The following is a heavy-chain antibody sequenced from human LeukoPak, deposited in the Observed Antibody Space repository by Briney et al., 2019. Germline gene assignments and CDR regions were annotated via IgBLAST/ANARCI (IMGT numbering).Heavy chain of an antibody. CDR1: GFTFDDYS. V-gene: IGHV3-48*01. CDR3: ASSRYDSSGYYGIIGY. J-gene: IGHJ4*02. CDR2: ISSSSTTI. D-gene: IGHD3-22*01. Sequence: PGGSLRLSCAASGFTFDDYSMNWVRQAPGKGLECVSYISSSSTTIYYADSVKGRFTISRDNAKNSLYLQMNSLRAEDTAVYYCASSRYDSSGYYGIIGYWGQGTLVTVSS.